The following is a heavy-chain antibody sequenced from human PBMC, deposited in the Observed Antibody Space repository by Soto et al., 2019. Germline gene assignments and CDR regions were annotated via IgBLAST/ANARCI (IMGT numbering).Heavy chain of an antibody. D-gene: IGHD3-10*01. V-gene: IGHV1-2*04. CDR2: INPNSGGT. J-gene: IGHJ4*02. Sequence: QVQLVQSGAEVKKPGASVKVSCKASGYTFTGYYMHWVRQAPGQGLEWMGWINPNSGGTNYAQKFQGWVTMTRDTSINTAYMELSRLRSDDTAVYYCARGSYIYGSGSFQPHFDYWGQGTLVTVSS. CDR1: GYTFTGYY. CDR3: ARGSYIYGSGSFQPHFDY.